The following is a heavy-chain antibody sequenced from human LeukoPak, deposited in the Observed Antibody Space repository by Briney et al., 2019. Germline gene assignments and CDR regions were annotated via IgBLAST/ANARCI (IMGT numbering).Heavy chain of an antibody. J-gene: IGHJ4*02. CDR1: GFSFSTYA. D-gene: IGHD1-26*01. CDR2: INSDGSTT. V-gene: IGHV3-74*01. CDR3: ARGRVGALDY. Sequence: GGSLRLSCAASGFSFSTYAMTWVRQAPGKGLVWVSRINSDGSTTSYADSVKGRFTISRDNAKNTLYLQMNSLRAEDTAVYYCARGRVGALDYWGQGTLVTVSS.